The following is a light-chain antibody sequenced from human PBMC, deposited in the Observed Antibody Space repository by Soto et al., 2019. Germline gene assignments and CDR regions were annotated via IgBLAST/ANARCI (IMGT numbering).Light chain of an antibody. Sequence: EIVMTQSPATLSVSPGERATLSCRASQSVSSNLAWYQQKPGQAPRLLIYGASTRATGIPARFSGSGSGTEFTLTLRSLQIEDFPVYYCQKYNNWAGTLG. V-gene: IGKV3-15*01. CDR3: QKYNNWAGT. CDR2: GAS. J-gene: IGKJ1*01. CDR1: QSVSSN.